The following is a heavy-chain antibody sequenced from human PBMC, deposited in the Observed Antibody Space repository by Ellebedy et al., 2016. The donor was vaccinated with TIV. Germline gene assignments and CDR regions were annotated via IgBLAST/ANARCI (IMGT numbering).Heavy chain of an antibody. CDR2: IWYDGSNK. V-gene: IGHV3-33*01. CDR3: ARGQLRLGELSLAPFDY. D-gene: IGHD3-16*02. Sequence: PGGSLRLSCAASGFTFSSYGMHWVRQAPGKGLEWVAVIWYDGSNKYYADSVKGRFTISRDNSKNTLYLQMNSLRAEDTAVYYCARGQLRLGELSLAPFDYWGQGTLVTVSS. CDR1: GFTFSSYG. J-gene: IGHJ4*02.